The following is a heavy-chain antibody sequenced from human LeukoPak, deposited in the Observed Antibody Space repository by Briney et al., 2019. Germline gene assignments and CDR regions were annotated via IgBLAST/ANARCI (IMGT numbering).Heavy chain of an antibody. Sequence: SETLSLTCTVSGVSINSTRYYWGWIRQPPGKGLEWIGSIYYSGDTHYNPSLRSRVTISVDTSKNQFSLKMNTMTAADTSAYYCATGSMPTRYYYYFYMDVWGKGTTVTVSS. CDR3: ATGSMPTRYYYYFYMDV. V-gene: IGHV4-39*01. D-gene: IGHD2-15*01. CDR2: IYYSGDT. J-gene: IGHJ6*03. CDR1: GVSINSTRYY.